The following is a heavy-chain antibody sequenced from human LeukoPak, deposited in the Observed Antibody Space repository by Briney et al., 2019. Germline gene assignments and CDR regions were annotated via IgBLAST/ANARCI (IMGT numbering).Heavy chain of an antibody. CDR1: GGSISSYY. Sequence: SETLSLTCTVSGGSISSYYWSWIRQPPGKGLEWIGYIDYSGSTNYSPSLKSRVTISVDTSKNQFSLKLSSVTAADTAVYYCARGVGYCSSTSCYTPYYYYMDVWGKGTTVTVSS. D-gene: IGHD2-2*02. CDR2: IDYSGST. J-gene: IGHJ6*03. CDR3: ARGVGYCSSTSCYTPYYYYMDV. V-gene: IGHV4-59*01.